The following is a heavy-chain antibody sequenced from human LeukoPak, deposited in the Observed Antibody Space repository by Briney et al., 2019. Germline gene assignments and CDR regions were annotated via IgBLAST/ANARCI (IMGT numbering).Heavy chain of an antibody. CDR3: ARALGYCSGGSCS. J-gene: IGHJ4*02. Sequence: GGSLRLSCAASGFTFSSYWMHWVRQAPGKGLVWVSRINSDGSSTSYADSVKGRFTIFRDNAKNTLYLQMNSLRAEDTAVYYCARALGYCSGGSCSWGQGTLVTVSS. CDR1: GFTFSSYW. D-gene: IGHD2-15*01. CDR2: INSDGSST. V-gene: IGHV3-74*01.